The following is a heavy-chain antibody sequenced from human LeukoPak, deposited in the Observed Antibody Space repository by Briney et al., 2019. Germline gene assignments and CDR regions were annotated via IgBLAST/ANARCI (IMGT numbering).Heavy chain of an antibody. V-gene: IGHV1-69*01. CDR2: IIPIFGTA. CDR1: GGTFSSYA. Sequence: SVKVSCKASGGTFSSYAISWVRQAPGQGLEWMGGIIPIFGTANYAQKFQSRVTITADESTSTAYMELSSLRSEDTAVYYCARVVPVVPAATSWFDPWGQGTLVTVSS. D-gene: IGHD2-2*01. J-gene: IGHJ5*02. CDR3: ARVVPVVPAATSWFDP.